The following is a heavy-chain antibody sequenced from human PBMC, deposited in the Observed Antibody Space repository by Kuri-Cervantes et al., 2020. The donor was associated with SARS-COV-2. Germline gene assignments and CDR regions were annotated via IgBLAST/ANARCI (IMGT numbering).Heavy chain of an antibody. D-gene: IGHD4-11*01. CDR3: ARALQGWFDP. J-gene: IGHJ5*02. CDR2: INPSGGST. V-gene: IGHV1-46*01. CDR1: GYTFTSYY. Sequence: ASVKVSCKASGYTFTSYYMHWVRQAPGQGLEWMGIINPSGGSTSYAQKFQGRVTMTRDTSKNQFSLKLSSVTAADTAVYYCARALQGWFDPWGQGTLVTVSS.